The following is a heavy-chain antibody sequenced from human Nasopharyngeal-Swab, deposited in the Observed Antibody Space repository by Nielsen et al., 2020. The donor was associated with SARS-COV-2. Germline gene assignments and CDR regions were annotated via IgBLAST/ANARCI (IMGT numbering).Heavy chain of an antibody. V-gene: IGHV3-23*01. CDR1: GFTFSSYA. CDR3: AKAPMVRGVTVSFPLDY. CDR2: ISGSGGST. Sequence: GGSLRLSCAASGFTFSSYAMSWVRQAPGKGLEWVSAISGSGGSTYYADSVKGRFTISRDNSKNTLYLQMNSLRAEDTAVYYCAKAPMVRGVTVSFPLDYWGQGTLVTVSS. D-gene: IGHD3-10*01. J-gene: IGHJ4*02.